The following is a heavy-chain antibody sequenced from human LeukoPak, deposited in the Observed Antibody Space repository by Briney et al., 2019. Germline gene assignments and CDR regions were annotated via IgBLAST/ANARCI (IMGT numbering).Heavy chain of an antibody. D-gene: IGHD6-6*01. CDR1: GGSISSYY. CDR2: IYYSGST. V-gene: IGHV4-59*12. Sequence: SETLSLTCTVSGGSISSYYWSWIRQPPGKGLEWIGYIYYSGSTNYNPSLKSRVTISVDTSKNQFSLKLSSVTAADTAVYYCARLPTISSSSGYWGQGTLVTVSS. CDR3: ARLPTISSSSGY. J-gene: IGHJ4*02.